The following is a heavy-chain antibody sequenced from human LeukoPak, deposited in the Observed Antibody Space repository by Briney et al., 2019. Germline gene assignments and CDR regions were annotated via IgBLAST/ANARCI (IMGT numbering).Heavy chain of an antibody. D-gene: IGHD6-6*01. Sequence: GGSLRLSCAASGFTFSSYSMNWVRQAPGKGLEWVSSISSSSSYIYYADSVKGRFTISRDNAKNSLYLQMNSLRDEDTAVYYCYLRAARLRYFDYWGQGTLVTVSS. CDR2: ISSSSSYI. J-gene: IGHJ4*02. CDR3: YLRAARLRYFDY. CDR1: GFTFSSYS. V-gene: IGHV3-21*01.